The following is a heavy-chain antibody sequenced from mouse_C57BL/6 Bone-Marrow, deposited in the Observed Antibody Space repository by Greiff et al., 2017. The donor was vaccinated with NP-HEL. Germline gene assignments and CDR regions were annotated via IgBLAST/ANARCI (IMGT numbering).Heavy chain of an antibody. CDR1: GYTFTSYW. J-gene: IGHJ2*01. Sequence: QVQLQQPGTELVKPGASVKLSCKASGYTFTSYWMHWVKQRPGQGLEWIGNINPSNGGTNYNEKFKSKATLTVDKSSSTAYMELRSLTSEDSAVYYCAREGLLYYFDYWGQGTTLTVSS. D-gene: IGHD2-1*01. CDR2: INPSNGGT. V-gene: IGHV1-53*01. CDR3: AREGLLYYFDY.